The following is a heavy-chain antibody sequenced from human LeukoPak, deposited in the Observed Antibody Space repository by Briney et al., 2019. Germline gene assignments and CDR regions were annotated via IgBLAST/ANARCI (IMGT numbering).Heavy chain of an antibody. D-gene: IGHD2/OR15-2a*01. J-gene: IGHJ4*02. V-gene: IGHV3-74*01. CDR1: GLTFSNHW. Sequence: PGCTMSLPSAASGLTFSNHWMHWVRQAPGKGLVWVSRLNYDGSSRNYADSVKGRFTSSRDNAKNTVYLQMNSLRAEDTGVYYCARDSAPIDWGQGTLVTVSS. CDR3: ARDSAPID. CDR2: LNYDGSSR.